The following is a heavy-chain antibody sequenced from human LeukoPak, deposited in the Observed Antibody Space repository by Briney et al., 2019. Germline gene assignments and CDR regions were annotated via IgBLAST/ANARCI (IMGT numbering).Heavy chain of an antibody. CDR1: GFTFSNAW. CDR3: TTEALEQQLVRSY. J-gene: IGHJ4*02. D-gene: IGHD6-13*01. V-gene: IGHV3-15*01. CDR2: IKSKTDGGTT. Sequence: PGGSLRLSRAASGFTFSNAWMSWVRQAPGKGLEWVGRIKSKTDGGTTDYAAPVKGRFTISRDDSKNTLYLQMNSLKTEDTAVYYCTTEALEQQLVRSYWGQGTLVTVSS.